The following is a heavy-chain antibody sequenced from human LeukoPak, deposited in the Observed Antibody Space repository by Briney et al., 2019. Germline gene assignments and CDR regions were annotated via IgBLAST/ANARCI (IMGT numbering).Heavy chain of an antibody. V-gene: IGHV3-23*01. D-gene: IGHD3-22*01. CDR1: GFTFSSYA. J-gene: IGHJ3*02. Sequence: HAGGSLRLSCAASGFTFSSYAMSWVRQAPGKGLEWVSTISGSGGSTYYADSVKGRFTISRDNSKNTLYLQMNSLRAEDTAVYYCAKDRDDGWLLLLGSPGDAFDIWGQGTMVTVSS. CDR2: ISGSGGST. CDR3: AKDRDDGWLLLLGSPGDAFDI.